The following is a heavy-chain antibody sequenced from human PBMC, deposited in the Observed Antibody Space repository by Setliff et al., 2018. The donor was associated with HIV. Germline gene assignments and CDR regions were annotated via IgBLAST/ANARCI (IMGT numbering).Heavy chain of an antibody. J-gene: IGHJ4*02. CDR1: GFSLTTSGVG. Sequence: SGPTLVNPTQTLTLTCTFSGFSLTTSGVGVGWIRQPPGKALEWLALIYWDDDKRYSPSLKSRLTIIKDTSKSQVVLTMTNMDPVDTATYYNVWRSTYYFDYWGQGTLVTVSS. D-gene: IGHD3-3*01. CDR3: VWRSTYYFDY. CDR2: IYWDDDK. V-gene: IGHV2-5*02.